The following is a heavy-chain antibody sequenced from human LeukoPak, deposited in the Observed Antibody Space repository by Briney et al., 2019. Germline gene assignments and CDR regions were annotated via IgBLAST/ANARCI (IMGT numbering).Heavy chain of an antibody. CDR3: ARDRDSSGWYPSDY. V-gene: IGHV3-53*01. J-gene: IGHJ4*02. Sequence: GGSLRLSCAASGFTVSSNYMSWVRQAPGKGLEWVSVIYSGGSTYYADSVKGRFTISRDNSKNMLHLQMNSLRVEDTAVYSCARDRDSSGWYPSDYWGQGTLVTVSS. D-gene: IGHD6-19*01. CDR1: GFTVSSNY. CDR2: IYSGGST.